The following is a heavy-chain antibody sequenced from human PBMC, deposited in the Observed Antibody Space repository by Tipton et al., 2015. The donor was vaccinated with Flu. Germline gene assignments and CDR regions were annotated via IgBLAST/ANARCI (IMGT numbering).Heavy chain of an antibody. Sequence: TLSLTCTVSGGSIRSYYWSWIRQPAGKGLEWIGRIYTSGTTNYNPSLKSRVTMSIDTSKDQFSLKLSSVTAADTAVYYCARGSGSGTFVIFDYWGQGTLVAVSS. V-gene: IGHV4-4*07. CDR2: IYTSGTT. CDR3: ARGSGSGTFVIFDY. J-gene: IGHJ4*02. CDR1: GGSIRSYY. D-gene: IGHD3-10*01.